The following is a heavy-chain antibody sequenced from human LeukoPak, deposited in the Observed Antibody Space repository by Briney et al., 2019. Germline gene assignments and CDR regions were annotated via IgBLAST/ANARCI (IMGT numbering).Heavy chain of an antibody. Sequence: SETLSLTCAGSGGSFSDYQWNWIRQSPGKGLEWLGEISHSGTTTYNPSLKSRVTISVDTSKNQYSLRLRSVTAADTAVYYCARGLVWRFLLDSRRDSFDIWGQGT. CDR3: ARGLVWRFLLDSRRDSFDI. CDR2: ISHSGTT. D-gene: IGHD3-16*01. J-gene: IGHJ3*02. V-gene: IGHV4-34*01. CDR1: GGSFSDYQ.